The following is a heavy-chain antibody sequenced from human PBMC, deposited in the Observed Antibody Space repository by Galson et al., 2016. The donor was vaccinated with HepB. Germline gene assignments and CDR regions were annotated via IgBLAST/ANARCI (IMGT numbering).Heavy chain of an antibody. V-gene: IGHV1-18*01. CDR2: ISPENGNS. J-gene: IGHJ6*02. Sequence: SCKASGYTFTNFVINWVRQAPGQGLEWMGWISPENGNSIFAQKFQGRVSMTTDTSTSSAYMEVRSLRSDDTAVYYCATSVLWKNRIVYGLNVWGQGTTVTASS. D-gene: IGHD1/OR15-1a*01. CDR3: ATSVLWKNRIVYGLNV. CDR1: GYTFTNFV.